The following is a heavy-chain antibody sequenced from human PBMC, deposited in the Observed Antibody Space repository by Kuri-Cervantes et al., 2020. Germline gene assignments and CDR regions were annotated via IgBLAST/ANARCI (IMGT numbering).Heavy chain of an antibody. CDR2: ISYDGSNK. J-gene: IGHJ4*02. D-gene: IGHD3-10*01. Sequence: GGSLRLSCAASGFTFSSYAMSWVRQAPGKGLEWVAVISYDGSNKYYADSVKGRFTISRDNSDNTLYLQMNSLRAEDTAVYYCAKEYNYYGSGSYQDYWGQGTLVTVSS. CDR1: GFTFSSYA. CDR3: AKEYNYYGSGSYQDY. V-gene: IGHV3-30*18.